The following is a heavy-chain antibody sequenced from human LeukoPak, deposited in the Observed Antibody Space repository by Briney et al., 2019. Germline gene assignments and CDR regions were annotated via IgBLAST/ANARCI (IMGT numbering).Heavy chain of an antibody. J-gene: IGHJ4*02. CDR3: ARNSGSGFDY. Sequence: ASVKVSCKASGYTFTSYYIVWVRQAPGQGLEWMGRIDASDGSTRYAQKLQGRVTMTRGTSTSTVYMELRSLRSEDTAVYYCARNSGSGFDYWGQGTLVTVSS. CDR1: GYTFTSYY. CDR2: IDASDGST. D-gene: IGHD2-15*01. V-gene: IGHV1-46*01.